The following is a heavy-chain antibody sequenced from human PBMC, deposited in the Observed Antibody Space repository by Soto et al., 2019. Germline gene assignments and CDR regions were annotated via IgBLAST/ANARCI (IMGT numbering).Heavy chain of an antibody. Sequence: ASVKVSCKASGYTFTSYGISWVRQAPGQGLEWMGWISAYNGNTNYAQKLQGRVTMTTDTSTSTAYMELRSLGSDDTAVYYCARDRGSWLRGSGRYYYYGMDVWGQGTTVTVSS. CDR1: GYTFTSYG. J-gene: IGHJ6*02. V-gene: IGHV1-18*01. CDR2: ISAYNGNT. CDR3: ARDRGSWLRGSGRYYYYGMDV. D-gene: IGHD6-19*01.